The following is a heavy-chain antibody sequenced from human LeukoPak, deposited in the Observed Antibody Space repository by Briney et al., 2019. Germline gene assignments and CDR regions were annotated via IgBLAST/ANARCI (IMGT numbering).Heavy chain of an antibody. Sequence: SETLSLTCTVSGGSISGYYWSWIRQPPGKGLEWIGYIYYSGSTNYNPSLKSRVTISVDTSKNQFSLKLSSVTAADTAVYYCARHSYDILTGPNWFDPWGQGTLVTVSS. CDR3: ARHSYDILTGPNWFDP. J-gene: IGHJ5*02. CDR1: GGSISGYY. D-gene: IGHD3-9*01. CDR2: IYYSGST. V-gene: IGHV4-59*08.